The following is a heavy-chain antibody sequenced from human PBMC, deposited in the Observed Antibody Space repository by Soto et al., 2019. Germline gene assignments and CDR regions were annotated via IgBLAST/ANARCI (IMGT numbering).Heavy chain of an antibody. D-gene: IGHD2-15*01. J-gene: IGHJ4*02. CDR2: IHYRGRT. Sequence: QVQLHESGPGQVKSSETLSLTCTVSGDSLRSSYHYWGWIRQHPGKGLEWIGYIHYRGRTSYNPSLQSRVSISLDMSGHHFSLKLTSVTAADTAVYYCARCRDAFGFDTWGQGTRVTVSS. CDR1: GDSLRSSYHY. CDR3: ARCRDAFGFDT. V-gene: IGHV4-31*03.